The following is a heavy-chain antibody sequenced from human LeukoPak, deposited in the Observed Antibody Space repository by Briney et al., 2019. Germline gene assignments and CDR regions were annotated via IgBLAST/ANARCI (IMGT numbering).Heavy chain of an antibody. D-gene: IGHD5-24*01. Sequence: GGSLRLSCAASGFTFDDYAMHWVRQAPGKGLEWVSGISWNSGSIGYADSVKGRFTISRDNAKNSLYLQMNSLRAEDTALYHCAKDLTRDGYLDYWGQGTLVTVSS. CDR2: ISWNSGSI. CDR1: GFTFDDYA. J-gene: IGHJ4*02. CDR3: AKDLTRDGYLDY. V-gene: IGHV3-9*01.